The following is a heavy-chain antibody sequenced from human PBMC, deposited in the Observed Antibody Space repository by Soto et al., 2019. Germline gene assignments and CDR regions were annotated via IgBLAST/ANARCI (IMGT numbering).Heavy chain of an antibody. CDR2: IKQDGSEK. CDR1: GFIFGNFW. J-gene: IGHJ4*02. D-gene: IGHD1-26*01. V-gene: IGHV3-7*01. CDR3: ARGTGGATSSGKDQFDY. Sequence: EVQLVESGGGLVQPGGSLRLSCAGSGFIFGNFWMTWVRQAPGKGLEWVANIKQDGSEKYYVDSVKGRFTISRDNVKNSLYLQINSLRSEDTAVYYCARGTGGATSSGKDQFDYWGQGTLVSVSS.